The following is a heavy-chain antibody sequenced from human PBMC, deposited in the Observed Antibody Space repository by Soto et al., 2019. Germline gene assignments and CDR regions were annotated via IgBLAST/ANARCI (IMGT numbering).Heavy chain of an antibody. J-gene: IGHJ4*02. D-gene: IGHD4-17*01. CDR1: GFTVSSNY. Sequence: GGSLRLSCAASGFTVSSNYMSWVRQAPGKGLEWVSVIYSGGSTYYADSVKGRFTTSRHNSKNTLYLLMNSLRAEDTAVYYCARDFRPPYGVRYFDYWGQGTLVTVSS. V-gene: IGHV3-53*04. CDR3: ARDFRPPYGVRYFDY. CDR2: IYSGGST.